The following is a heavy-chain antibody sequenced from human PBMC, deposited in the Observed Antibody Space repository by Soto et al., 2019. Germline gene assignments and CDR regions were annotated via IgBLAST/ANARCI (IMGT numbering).Heavy chain of an antibody. CDR3: ARGPPLLP. Sequence: SETLSLTCAVSGGSISSGGYSWRWIRQPPGKGLEWIGSIYHSGSTYYNPSLKSRVTISVDRSRNQFSLKLSSVTAADTAVYYCARGPPLLPWGQGTLVTVS. CDR1: GGSISSGGYS. J-gene: IGHJ5*02. CDR2: IYHSGST. V-gene: IGHV4-30-2*01.